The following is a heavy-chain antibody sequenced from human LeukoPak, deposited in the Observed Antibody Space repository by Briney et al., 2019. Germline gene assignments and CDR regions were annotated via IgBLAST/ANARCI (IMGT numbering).Heavy chain of an antibody. D-gene: IGHD5-18*01. Sequence: GASVKVSCKASGYTFTSYYMHWVRQAPGLGLEWMGIINPSGGSTSYAQKFQGRVTMTRDTSISTAYMELNRLRSDDTAVYYCARDQSPWIQLWSIAYYFDYWGQGTLVTVSS. CDR3: ARDQSPWIQLWSIAYYFDY. V-gene: IGHV1-46*01. J-gene: IGHJ4*02. CDR2: INPSGGST. CDR1: GYTFTSYY.